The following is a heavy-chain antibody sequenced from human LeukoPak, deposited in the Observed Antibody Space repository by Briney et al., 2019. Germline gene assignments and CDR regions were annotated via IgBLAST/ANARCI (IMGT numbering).Heavy chain of an antibody. J-gene: IGHJ6*02. CDR3: ARGKSNYYGMDV. V-gene: IGHV4-59*01. CDR2: IYYNGNT. Sequence: SETLSLTCSVSDGSINSYYWNWIRRPPGKGLGWIGYIYYNGNTNYSPSLKSRVTMSVDTSKNLFSLKVSSVTAADTAVYYCARGKSNYYGMDVWGQGTTVTVSS. CDR1: DGSINSYY.